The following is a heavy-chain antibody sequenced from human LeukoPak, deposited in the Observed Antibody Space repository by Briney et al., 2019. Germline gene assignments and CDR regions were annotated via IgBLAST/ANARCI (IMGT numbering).Heavy chain of an antibody. CDR1: GFTFRDYG. D-gene: IGHD3-10*01. CDR2: IRSRIYGGAP. Sequence: GGSLRLSCLTSGFTFRDYGLGWVRQAPGMGLEWVSFIRSRIYGGAPEYAASVRGRFSVSRDDSVSIAYLQMNNLKSEDTAVYYCARGQTVSGAKYYFDFWSPGTLVTVSS. V-gene: IGHV3-49*04. CDR3: ARGQTVSGAKYYFDF. J-gene: IGHJ4*02.